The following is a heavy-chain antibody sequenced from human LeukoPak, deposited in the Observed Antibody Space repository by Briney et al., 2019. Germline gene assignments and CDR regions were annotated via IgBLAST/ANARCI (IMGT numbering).Heavy chain of an antibody. CDR2: INPNSGGT. D-gene: IGHD3-22*01. V-gene: IGHV1-2*02. Sequence: GASVKVSYKASGYTFTGYYMHWVRQAPGQGLEWMGWINPNSGGTNYAQKFQGRVTMTRDTSISTAYMELSRLRSDDTAVYYCARGPSFDSSGYYSRDNWFDPWGQGTLVTVSS. CDR1: GYTFTGYY. CDR3: ARGPSFDSSGYYSRDNWFDP. J-gene: IGHJ5*02.